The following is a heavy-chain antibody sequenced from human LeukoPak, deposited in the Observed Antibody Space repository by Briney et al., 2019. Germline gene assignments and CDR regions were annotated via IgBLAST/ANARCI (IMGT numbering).Heavy chain of an antibody. CDR1: GFTFSNYG. V-gene: IGHV3-48*01. Sequence: PGGSLRLSCAASGFTFSNYGMNWVRQAPGKGLEWVSYISSSSSSIYYADSVKGRFTISGDNAKNSLYLQMNSLRAEDTAVYYCAREPIDYWGQGTLVTVSS. CDR3: AREPIDY. CDR2: ISSSSSSI. J-gene: IGHJ4*02.